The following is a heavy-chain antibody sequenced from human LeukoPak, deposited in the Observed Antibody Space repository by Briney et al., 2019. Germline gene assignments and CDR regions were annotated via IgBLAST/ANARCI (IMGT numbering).Heavy chain of an antibody. V-gene: IGHV1-69*13. CDR1: GGTFSSYA. J-gene: IGHJ4*02. Sequence: LVKVSCKASGGTFSSYAISWVRQAPGQGLEWMGGIIPTFGTANYEQKFQGRVTITADESTSTAYMELSSVRSEDTAVYYCARCPRGDYSNYEDWGQGSLVTVCS. D-gene: IGHD4-11*01. CDR2: IIPTFGTA. CDR3: ARCPRGDYSNYED.